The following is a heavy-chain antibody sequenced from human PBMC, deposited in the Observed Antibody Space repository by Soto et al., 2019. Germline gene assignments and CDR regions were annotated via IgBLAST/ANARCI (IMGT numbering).Heavy chain of an antibody. CDR1: GYSFTSYW. J-gene: IGHJ4*02. D-gene: IGHD6-13*01. CDR2: IYPGDSDT. Sequence: GESLKISCKGSGYSFTSYWIGWVRQMPGKGLEWMGIIYPGDSDTRYSPSFQGQVTISADTSISTAYLQWSSLKASDTAMYYCARQALAPIAALDYWGQGTLVTVSS. V-gene: IGHV5-51*01. CDR3: ARQALAPIAALDY.